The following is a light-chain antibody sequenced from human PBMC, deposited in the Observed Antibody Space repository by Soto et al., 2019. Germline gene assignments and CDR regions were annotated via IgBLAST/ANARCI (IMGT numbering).Light chain of an antibody. V-gene: IGKV3-20*01. J-gene: IGKJ2*01. CDR2: AAS. Sequence: EVVLTQSPDTLSLSPGERATLSCSASERVSSSYFAWYQQKPGQAPRLLIYAASRRAAGIPDRFSGGGSETDFTLTISRLAPEDFAVYYCQQYGTSPPITVGQGTKVEIK. CDR1: ERVSSSY. CDR3: QQYGTSPPIT.